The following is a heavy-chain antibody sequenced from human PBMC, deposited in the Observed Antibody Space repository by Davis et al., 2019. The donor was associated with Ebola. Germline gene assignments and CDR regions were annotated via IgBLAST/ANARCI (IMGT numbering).Heavy chain of an antibody. CDR3: ARGKPFGSSFWFDP. CDR1: NGPIKSYY. V-gene: IGHV4-59*01. D-gene: IGHD6-13*01. J-gene: IGHJ5*02. CDR2: IYHTGTT. Sequence: MPSETLSLTCTVSNGPIKSYYWSWIRQPPGRTLEWLGYIYHTGTTNYNPSLKSRLSISLDTSKNQFSLKLTSVTAADTAVYYCARGKPFGSSFWFDPWGQGTLVTVSS.